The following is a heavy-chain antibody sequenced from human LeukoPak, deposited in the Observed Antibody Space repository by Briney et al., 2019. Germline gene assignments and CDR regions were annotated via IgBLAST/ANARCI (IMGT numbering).Heavy chain of an antibody. J-gene: IGHJ3*02. CDR1: GFTFDSYA. CDR3: AKGHDSGGYYYLQAFDI. CDR2: ISGSGAST. D-gene: IGHD3-22*01. V-gene: IGHV3-23*01. Sequence: QPGGSLRPSCAASGFTFDSYAMSWVRQAPGKWLEWLSSISGSGASTYYADSVKGRFTISRDNSKNTLYLQMNSLRAEDTAVYYCAKGHDSGGYYYLQAFDIWGQGTMVTVSS.